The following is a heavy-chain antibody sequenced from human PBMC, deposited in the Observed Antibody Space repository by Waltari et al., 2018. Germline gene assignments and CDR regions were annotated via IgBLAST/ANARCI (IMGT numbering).Heavy chain of an antibody. CDR1: GGSFSGYY. Sequence: QVQLQQWGAGLLKPSETLSLTCAVYGGSFSGYYWSWIRQPPGKGLEWIGQSNHSGSTNYNPTLKSRVTISVDTSKNQFSLRLSSVTAADTAVYYCARRAPYSCSSTSCYFDYWGQGTLVTVSS. CDR2: SNHSGST. V-gene: IGHV4-34*01. J-gene: IGHJ4*02. D-gene: IGHD2-2*01. CDR3: ARRAPYSCSSTSCYFDY.